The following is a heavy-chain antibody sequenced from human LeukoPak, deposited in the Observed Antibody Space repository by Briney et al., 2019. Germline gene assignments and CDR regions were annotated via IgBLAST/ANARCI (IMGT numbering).Heavy chain of an antibody. D-gene: IGHD5-24*01. CDR2: ISGSGGST. CDR1: GFTFSSYA. Sequence: GGSLRLSCAASGFTFSSYAMSWVRQAPGKGLEWVSAISGSGGSTYYADSVNRRFTIYRDNSKNTLYLQMKSLRAEDTAVYYCAKDPQRWLQLTPDYWGQGTLVTVSS. J-gene: IGHJ4*02. CDR3: AKDPQRWLQLTPDY. V-gene: IGHV3-23*01.